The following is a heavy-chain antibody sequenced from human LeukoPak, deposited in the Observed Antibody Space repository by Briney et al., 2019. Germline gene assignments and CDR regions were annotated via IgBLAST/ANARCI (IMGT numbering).Heavy chain of an antibody. CDR1: GGSFSGYY. CDR3: ARGRSRWRDGYNFDY. V-gene: IGHV4-59*01. Sequence: SETLSLTCAVYGGSFSGYYWSWIRQPPGKGLEWIGYIYYSGSTNYNPSLKSRVTISVDTSKNQFSLKLSSVTAADTAVYYCARGRSRWRDGYNFDYWGQGTLVTVSS. D-gene: IGHD5-24*01. J-gene: IGHJ4*02. CDR2: IYYSGST.